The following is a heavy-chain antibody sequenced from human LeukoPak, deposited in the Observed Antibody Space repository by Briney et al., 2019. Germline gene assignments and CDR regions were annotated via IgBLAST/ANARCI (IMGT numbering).Heavy chain of an antibody. V-gene: IGHV3-21*01. CDR3: ARVECSGGSCPHGI. J-gene: IGHJ3*02. CDR2: ISSSSSYI. D-gene: IGHD2-15*01. Sequence: GGSLRLSCAASGFTFSSYSMNWVRQAPGKGLEWVSSISSSSSYIYYADSVKGRFTISRDNAKNSLYLQMNSLRAEDTAVYYWARVECSGGSCPHGIWGQGTMVTVSS. CDR1: GFTFSSYS.